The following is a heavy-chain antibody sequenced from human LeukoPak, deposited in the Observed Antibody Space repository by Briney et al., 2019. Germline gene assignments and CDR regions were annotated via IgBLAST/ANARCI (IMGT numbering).Heavy chain of an antibody. J-gene: IGHJ4*02. CDR3: ARTSGITIFGVVRGYYFDY. Sequence: GESLKISCKGSGYSFTSYWTGWVRQMPGKGLEWLGIIYPGDSDTRYSPSFQGQVTISADKSISTAYLQWSSLKASDTAMYYCARTSGITIFGVVRGYYFDYWGQGTLVTVSS. V-gene: IGHV5-51*01. CDR2: IYPGDSDT. CDR1: GYSFTSYW. D-gene: IGHD3-3*01.